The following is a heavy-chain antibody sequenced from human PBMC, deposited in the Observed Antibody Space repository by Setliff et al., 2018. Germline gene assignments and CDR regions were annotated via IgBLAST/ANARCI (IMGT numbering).Heavy chain of an antibody. D-gene: IGHD1-26*01. CDR2: MNPNSGNT. Sequence: GASVKVSCKASGYTFTSYDINWVRQATGQGLEWMGWMNPNSGNTNYAQKFQGRVTMTRDTSISTAYMELSRLRSDDTAVYYCARVAVGAMGADYWGQGTLVTVSS. CDR3: ARVAVGAMGADY. V-gene: IGHV1-2*02. J-gene: IGHJ4*02. CDR1: GYTFTSYD.